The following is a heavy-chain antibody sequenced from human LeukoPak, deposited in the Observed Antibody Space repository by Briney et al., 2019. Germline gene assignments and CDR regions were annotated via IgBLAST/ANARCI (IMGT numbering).Heavy chain of an antibody. CDR3: AKDTRDILTGYYNTAFDY. CDR2: ISWNSGSI. D-gene: IGHD3-9*01. J-gene: IGHJ4*02. Sequence: GGSLRLSCAASGFTFDDYAMHWVQQAPGKGLEWVSGISWNSGSIGYADSVKGRFTISRDNAKNSLYLQMNSLRAEDTALYYCAKDTRDILTGYYNTAFDYWGQGTLVTVSS. CDR1: GFTFDDYA. V-gene: IGHV3-9*01.